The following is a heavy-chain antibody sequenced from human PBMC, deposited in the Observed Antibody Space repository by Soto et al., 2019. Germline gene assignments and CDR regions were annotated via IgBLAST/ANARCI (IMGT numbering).Heavy chain of an antibody. J-gene: IGHJ1*01. D-gene: IGHD6-13*01. CDR2: IWYDGSNK. Sequence: QVQLVESGGGVVQPGRSLRLSCAASGFTFSSYGMHWVRQAPGKGLGWVAVIWYDGSNKYYADSVKGRFTISRDNSKNTLYLQMNSLRAEDTAVYYCAHEQQLVFQHWGQGTLVTVSS. V-gene: IGHV3-33*06. CDR1: GFTFSSYG. CDR3: AHEQQLVFQH.